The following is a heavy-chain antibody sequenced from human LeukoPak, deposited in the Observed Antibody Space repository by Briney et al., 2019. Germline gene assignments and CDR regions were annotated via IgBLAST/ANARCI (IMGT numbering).Heavy chain of an antibody. CDR2: IYYSGST. CDR1: GGSISSGGYY. J-gene: IGHJ5*02. Sequence: SQTLSLTCTVSGGSISSGGYYWSWIRQHPGKGLEWIGYIYYSGSTYYNPSLKSRVTISVDTSKNQFSLKLSSVTAADTAVYYCARSDATVTVSVWFDPWGQGTLVTVSS. CDR3: ARSDATVTVSVWFDP. V-gene: IGHV4-31*03. D-gene: IGHD4-17*01.